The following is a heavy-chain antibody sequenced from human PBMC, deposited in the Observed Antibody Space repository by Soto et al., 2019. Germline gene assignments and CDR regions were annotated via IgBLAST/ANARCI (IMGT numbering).Heavy chain of an antibody. CDR2: IISSGSST. CDR1: GFTFSSYS. Sequence: GGSLRLSCAASGFTFSSYSMNWVRQAPGKGLEWVSSIISSGSSTYYADSVKGRFTISRHNSKNTLYLQMNSLRAEDTAVYYCASRLGYCSGGSCYDDAFDIWGQGTMVTVSS. CDR3: ASRLGYCSGGSCYDDAFDI. J-gene: IGHJ3*02. D-gene: IGHD2-15*01. V-gene: IGHV3-21*04.